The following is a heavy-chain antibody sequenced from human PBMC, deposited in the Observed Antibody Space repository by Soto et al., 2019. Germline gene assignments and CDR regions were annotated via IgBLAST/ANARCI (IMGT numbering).Heavy chain of an antibody. CDR3: ARRGGASMVRGVTNTTYYYYYYMDV. D-gene: IGHD3-10*01. J-gene: IGHJ6*03. Sequence: ASVKVSCKASGYTFTSYGISWVRQAPGQGLEWMGWISAYNGNTNYAQKLQGRVTMTTDTSTSTAYMELRSLRSDDTAVYYCARRGGASMVRGVTNTTYYYYYYMDVWGKGTTVTVSS. CDR1: GYTFTSYG. V-gene: IGHV1-18*01. CDR2: ISAYNGNT.